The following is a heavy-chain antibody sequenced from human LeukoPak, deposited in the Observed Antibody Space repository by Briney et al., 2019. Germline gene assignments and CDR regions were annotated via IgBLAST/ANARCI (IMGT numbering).Heavy chain of an antibody. CDR3: ARDRGHPAQVFYGAAADDYYYYGMDV. V-gene: IGHV4-4*02. Sequence: SETLSLTCAVSGGSISSSNWWSWVRQPPGKGLEWIGEIYHSGSTNYNPSLKSRVTISVDKSKNQFSLKLSSVTAADTAVYYCARDRGHPAQVFYGAAADDYYYYGMDVWGQGTTVTVSS. D-gene: IGHD6-13*01. J-gene: IGHJ6*02. CDR1: GGSISSSNW. CDR2: IYHSGST.